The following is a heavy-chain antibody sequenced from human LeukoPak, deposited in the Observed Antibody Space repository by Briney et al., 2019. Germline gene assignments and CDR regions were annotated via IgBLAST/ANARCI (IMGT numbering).Heavy chain of an antibody. CDR2: IHYRRST. V-gene: IGHV4-39*07. D-gene: IGHD3-22*01. CDR1: GGSISSSSYY. Sequence: KASETLSLTCTVSGGSISSSSYYWGWSRQPPGEGLEWIGSIHYRRSTYYNPPLKRRVTIAVDTSKNQFSLKLSSVTAADTAVYYCARDDSSRYYVFDYWAQGTLVTVSS. J-gene: IGHJ4*02. CDR3: ARDDSSRYYVFDY.